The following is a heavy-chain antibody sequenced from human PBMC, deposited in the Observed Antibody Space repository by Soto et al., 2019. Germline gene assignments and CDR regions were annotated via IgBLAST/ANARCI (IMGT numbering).Heavy chain of an antibody. D-gene: IGHD6-13*01. V-gene: IGHV3-74*01. CDR2: INSDGSST. Sequence: EVQLVESGGGLVQPGGSLRLSCAASGFTFSSYWMNWVRQAPGKGLVWVSRINSDGSSTSYADSVKGRFTISRDNAKNTLYLQMNSLRAEDTAVYYFQGGIAAAGTVDYWGQGTLVTVSS. CDR1: GFTFSSYW. CDR3: QGGIAAAGTVDY. J-gene: IGHJ4*02.